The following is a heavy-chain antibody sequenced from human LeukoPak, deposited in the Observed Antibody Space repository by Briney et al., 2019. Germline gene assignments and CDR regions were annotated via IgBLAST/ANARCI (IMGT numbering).Heavy chain of an antibody. J-gene: IGHJ4*02. V-gene: IGHV3-23*01. CDR3: AKDLDGGGYAR. CDR2: INHSGEQS. D-gene: IGHD3-16*01. CDR1: GFSFSNCA. Sequence: GGSLRLSCAASGFSFSNCAMKWVRQAPGTGPEWASGINHSGEQSYYEDSVKGRLTISRDNSKNTLYLQMNSLRAEDPAVYYFAKDLDGGGYARWGQGTLVTVSS.